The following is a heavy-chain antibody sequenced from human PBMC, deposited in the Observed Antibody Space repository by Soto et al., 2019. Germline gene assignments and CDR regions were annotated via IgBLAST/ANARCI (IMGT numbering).Heavy chain of an antibody. V-gene: IGHV1-58*01. CDR1: GFAFSTST. Sequence: HMQLVQSGPELKKPGTSVRVSCKASGFAFSTSTVQWVRQARGQRLEWIGRIGVVNNNTNYAQRFQDRITFTRDMYSTTAYMELRSMRSEDTAVHCCAAVGYRSAWYLDAFDIWGQGTLVTVSS. CDR3: AAVGYRSAWYLDAFDI. D-gene: IGHD6-19*01. J-gene: IGHJ3*02. CDR2: IGVVNNNT.